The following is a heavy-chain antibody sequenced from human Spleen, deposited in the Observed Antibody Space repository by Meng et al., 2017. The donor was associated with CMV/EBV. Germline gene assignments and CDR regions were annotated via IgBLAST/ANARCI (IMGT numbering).Heavy chain of an antibody. J-gene: IGHJ4*02. CDR1: GGSVSSSNYY. D-gene: IGHD3-3*01. CDR2: ISYSGST. V-gene: IGHV4-39*02. Sequence: SETLSLTCTVSGGSVSSSNYYWGWIRQPPGKGLEWIGSISYSGSTYYNPSLKSRVTISIDTSKNHFSLKLSSVTAADTAVYYCARGTIFGVVDYWGQGTLVTVSS. CDR3: ARGTIFGVVDY.